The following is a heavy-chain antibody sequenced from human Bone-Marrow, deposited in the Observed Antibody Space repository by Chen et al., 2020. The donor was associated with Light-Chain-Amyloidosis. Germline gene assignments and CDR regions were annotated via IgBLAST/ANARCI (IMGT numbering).Heavy chain of an antibody. CDR3: AREIRLATPAAVTPDY. CDR2: ISYDGYT. CDR1: GDSIRGTNYY. V-gene: IGHV4-39*07. J-gene: IGHJ4*02. Sequence: QLQLQESGPGLVKPSETLSLTCTVSGDSIRGTNYYWGWIRQPPGEGLEWIGTISYDGYTYYNPSLKRRVTISLDTSKDQVSLKLSSVTAADTAVYYCAREIRLATPAAVTPDYWGQGTLVTVSS. D-gene: IGHD6-13*01.